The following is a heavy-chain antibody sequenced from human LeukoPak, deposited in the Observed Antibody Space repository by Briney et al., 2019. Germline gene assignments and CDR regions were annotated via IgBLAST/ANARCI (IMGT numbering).Heavy chain of an antibody. CDR3: ARGKGLELSDYYYYYMDV. V-gene: IGHV1-18*01. D-gene: IGHD1-7*01. CDR1: GYTFTSYG. CDR2: ISAYNGNT. J-gene: IGHJ6*03. Sequence: ASVKVSCKASGYTFTSYGISWVRQAPGQGLEWMGWISAYNGNTNYAQKLQGRVTMTTDTSTSTAYMELRSLRSDDTAVYYCARGKGLELSDYYYYYMDVWGKGTTVTVSS.